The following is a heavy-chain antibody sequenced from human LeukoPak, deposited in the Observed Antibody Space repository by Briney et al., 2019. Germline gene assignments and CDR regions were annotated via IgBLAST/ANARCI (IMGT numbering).Heavy chain of an antibody. CDR3: ARAEPGLFDY. CDR1: GFTFSNYW. Sequence: GGSLRLSCAASGFTFSNYWLTWVRQAPGKGLEWVAVIYSDGRNEYYADSVEGRFTISRDNSKNTLYLQMNSLRAEDTAVYYCARAEPGLFDYWGLGTLVTVSS. CDR2: IYSDGRNE. V-gene: IGHV3-33*08. J-gene: IGHJ4*02.